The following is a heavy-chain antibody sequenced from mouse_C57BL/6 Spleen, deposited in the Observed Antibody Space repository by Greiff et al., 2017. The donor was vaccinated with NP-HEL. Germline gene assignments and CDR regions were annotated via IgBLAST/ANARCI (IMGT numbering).Heavy chain of an antibody. Sequence: EVKLMESGPGLVKPSQSLSLTCSVTGYSITSGYYWNWIRQFPGNKLEWMGYISYDGSNNYNPSLKNRISITRDTSKNQFFLKLNSVTTEDTATYYCARVGTTVVARAMDYWGQGTSVTVSS. J-gene: IGHJ4*01. D-gene: IGHD1-1*01. CDR3: ARVGTTVVARAMDY. V-gene: IGHV3-6*01. CDR2: ISYDGSN. CDR1: GYSITSGYY.